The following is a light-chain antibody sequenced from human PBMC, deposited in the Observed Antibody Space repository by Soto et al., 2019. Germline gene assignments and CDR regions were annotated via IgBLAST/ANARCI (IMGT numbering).Light chain of an antibody. V-gene: IGLV2-11*01. J-gene: IGLJ3*02. CDR1: SSDVGGYNY. CDR3: CSSAGTYTSV. Sequence: QSALTQPRSVSGSPGQSVTISCTGTSSDVGGYNYVSWYQQHPGKAPKLMIYDVSKRPSGVPDRFSGSKSGNTASLTISGLQAEDEADDYCCSSAGTYTSVFGGGTKVTVL. CDR2: DVS.